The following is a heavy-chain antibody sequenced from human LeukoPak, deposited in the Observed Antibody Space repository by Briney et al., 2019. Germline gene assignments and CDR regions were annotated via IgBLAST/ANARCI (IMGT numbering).Heavy chain of an antibody. J-gene: IGHJ4*02. Sequence: ASVKVSCKASGYTFTGYYMHWVRQASGQGLEWMGWINPNSGGTNYAQKFQGRVTMTRDTSISTAYMELSRLRSDDTAVYYCARDRVVVAANFDYWGQGTLVTVSS. CDR2: INPNSGGT. CDR3: ARDRVVVAANFDY. CDR1: GYTFTGYY. V-gene: IGHV1-2*02. D-gene: IGHD2-15*01.